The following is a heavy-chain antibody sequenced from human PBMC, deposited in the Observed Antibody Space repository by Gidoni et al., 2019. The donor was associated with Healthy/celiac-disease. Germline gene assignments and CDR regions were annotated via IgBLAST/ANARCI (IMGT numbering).Heavy chain of an antibody. CDR1: GFTFSSYG. Sequence: QVQLVESGGGVVQPGRSLRLSCAASGFTFSSYGMHWVRQAPGKGLEWVAVISYDGSNKYYADSVKGRFTISRDNSKNTLYLQMNSLRAEDTAVYYCAKDFGDLYYYDRSDAFDIWGQGTMVTVSS. D-gene: IGHD3-22*01. V-gene: IGHV3-30*18. CDR2: ISYDGSNK. J-gene: IGHJ3*02. CDR3: AKDFGDLYYYDRSDAFDI.